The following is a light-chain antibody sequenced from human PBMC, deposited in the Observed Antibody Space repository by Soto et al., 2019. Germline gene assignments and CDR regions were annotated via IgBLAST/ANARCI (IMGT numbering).Light chain of an antibody. J-gene: IGKJ1*01. CDR3: QQYYSTPRT. CDR2: WAS. CDR1: QNLLYSSDNKNY. V-gene: IGKV4-1*01. Sequence: DIVMTQSPDSLAVSLGERATINCKSSQNLLYSSDNKNYLAWYQQKPGQPPKLLIYWASTRESGVPDRFSGSGSGTDFTLTISSLQAEDVAVYYCQQYYSTPRTFGQGTKV.